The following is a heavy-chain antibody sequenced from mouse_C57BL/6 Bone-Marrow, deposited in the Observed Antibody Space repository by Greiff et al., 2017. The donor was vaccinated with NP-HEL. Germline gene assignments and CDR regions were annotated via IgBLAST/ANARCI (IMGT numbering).Heavy chain of an antibody. CDR3: TGWGVRGETGAMDY. Sequence: EVKLVESGGGLVQPGGSMKLSCVASGFTFSNYWMNWVRQSPEQGLEWVAQIRLKSDNYATHYAESVKGRFTISRDDSKSSVYLQMNNLRAEDTGIYYCTGWGVRGETGAMDYWGQGTSVTVSS. CDR1: GFTFSNYW. CDR2: IRLKSDNYAT. V-gene: IGHV6-3*01. D-gene: IGHD4-1*01. J-gene: IGHJ4*01.